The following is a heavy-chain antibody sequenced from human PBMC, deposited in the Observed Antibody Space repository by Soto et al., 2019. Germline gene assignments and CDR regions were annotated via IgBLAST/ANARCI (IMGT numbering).Heavy chain of an antibody. D-gene: IGHD3-22*01. CDR1: GFTFSSYA. CDR2: ISYDGSNK. J-gene: IGHJ6*02. V-gene: IGHV3-30-3*01. CDR3: ARDWVTMIVVAHRKTYGMDV. Sequence: GESLKISCAASGFTFSSYAMHWVRQAPGKGLEWVAVISYDGSNKYYADSVKGRFTISRDNSKNTLYLQMNSLRAEDTAVYYCARDWVTMIVVAHRKTYGMDVWGQGTTVTVSS.